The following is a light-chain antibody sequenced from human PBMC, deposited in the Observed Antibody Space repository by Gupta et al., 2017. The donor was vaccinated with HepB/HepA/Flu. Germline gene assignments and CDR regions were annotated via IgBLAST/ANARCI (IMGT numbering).Light chain of an antibody. CDR2: KGS. CDR3: RQENHRLYT. J-gene: IGKJ2*01. Sequence: DGVITQSPLSLPVTLGQPASISCRSSHSLVLSDGTTYLNWFEQRTGQSTRRLIYKGSNRGSGVPDRFSGRESGTDFTLKISRVEAEDVGVYYCRQENHRLYTFGQGTKLEIK. V-gene: IGKV2-30*01. CDR1: HSLVLSDGTTY.